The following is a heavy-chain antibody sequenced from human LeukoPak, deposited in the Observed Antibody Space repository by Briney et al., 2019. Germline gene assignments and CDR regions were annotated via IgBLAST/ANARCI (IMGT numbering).Heavy chain of an antibody. D-gene: IGHD3-10*01. CDR3: AKSRRCVGEYMTFDY. V-gene: IGHV3-23*01. Sequence: PGGSLRLSCAASGFTFSSYAMSWVRQAPGKGLEWVSAISGSGGSTYYADSVKGRFTISRDNSKNTLYLQMNSLRAEDTAVYYCAKSRRCVGEYMTFDYWGQGTLATVSS. CDR2: ISGSGGST. J-gene: IGHJ4*02. CDR1: GFTFSSYA.